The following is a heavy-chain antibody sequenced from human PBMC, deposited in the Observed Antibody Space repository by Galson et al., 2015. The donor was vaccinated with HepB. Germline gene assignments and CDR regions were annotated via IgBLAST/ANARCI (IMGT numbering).Heavy chain of an antibody. CDR2: IYYSGST. D-gene: IGHD4-23*01. V-gene: IGHV4-59*08. CDR1: GGSISSYY. CDR3: ARLGKGGNLDFDY. J-gene: IGHJ4*02. Sequence: SETLSLTCTVSGGSISSYYWSWIRQPPGKGLEWIGYIYYSGSTNYNPSLKSRVTISVDTSRNQFSLKLSSVTAADTAVYYCARLGKGGNLDFDYWGQGTLVTVSS.